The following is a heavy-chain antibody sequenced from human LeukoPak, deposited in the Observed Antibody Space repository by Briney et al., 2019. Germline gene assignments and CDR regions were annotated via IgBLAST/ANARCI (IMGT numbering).Heavy chain of an antibody. V-gene: IGHV1-69*13. D-gene: IGHD1-7*01. CDR2: IIPIFGTA. Sequence: SVKVSCKASGGTFSSYAISWVRQAPGQGLEWMGGIIPIFGTANYAQKFQGRVTITADESTSTAYMELSSLRSEDTAVYYCARDQWQAANWNYGREYYFDYWGQGTLVTVSS. J-gene: IGHJ4*02. CDR1: GGTFSSYA. CDR3: ARDQWQAANWNYGREYYFDY.